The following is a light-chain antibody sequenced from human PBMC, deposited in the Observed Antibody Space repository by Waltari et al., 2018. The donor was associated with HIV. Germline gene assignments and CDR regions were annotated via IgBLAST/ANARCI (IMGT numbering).Light chain of an antibody. CDR3: QQYNNWPFT. CDR2: GAS. CDR1: QSVSSN. J-gene: IGKJ5*01. V-gene: IGKV3-15*01. Sequence: EKVMTQSPATLSVSPGERATLSCRASQSVSSNLAWYQQKPGQAPRLLISGASTRATGSPARFSGSGSGTEFILTISSLQSEDFAVYFCQQYNNWPFTFGQGTRLEIK.